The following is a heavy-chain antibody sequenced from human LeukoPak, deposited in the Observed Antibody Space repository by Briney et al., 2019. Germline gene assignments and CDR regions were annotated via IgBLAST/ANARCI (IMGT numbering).Heavy chain of an antibody. CDR1: GDSISSSDYY. CDR3: ARRDFSDSSAYYGF. J-gene: IGHJ4*02. D-gene: IGHD3-22*01. Sequence: SETLSLTCTVSGDSISSSDYYWGWIRQPPGKGLEWIGNIYYSGSTYYNPPLKSRLTISVDSSKNQFSLKLSSVTAADTAVYYCARRDFSDSSAYYGFWGQGILVTVSS. CDR2: IYYSGST. V-gene: IGHV4-39*01.